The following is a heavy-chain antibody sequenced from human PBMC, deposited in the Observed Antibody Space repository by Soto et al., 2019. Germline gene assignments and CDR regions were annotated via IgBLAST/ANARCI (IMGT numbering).Heavy chain of an antibody. Sequence: ASVKVSCKVSGYTLTELSMHWVRQAPGKGLEWMGGFDPEDGETIYAQKFQGRVTMTEDTSTGTAYMELSSLRSEDTAVYYCATSFIAAAGANFDYWGQGALVTVSS. J-gene: IGHJ4*02. CDR1: GYTLTELS. D-gene: IGHD6-13*01. CDR3: ATSFIAAAGANFDY. CDR2: FDPEDGET. V-gene: IGHV1-24*01.